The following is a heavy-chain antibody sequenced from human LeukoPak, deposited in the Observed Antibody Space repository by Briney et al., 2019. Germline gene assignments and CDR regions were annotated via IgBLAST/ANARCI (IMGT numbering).Heavy chain of an antibody. CDR2: MSWDGGST. Sequence: GGSLRLSCAASGFTFDDCAMHWVRQAPGKGLEWVSLMSWDGGSTYYADSVKGRFTISRDNSKNSLYLQMKSLRAEDTALYYCAKDIGAAAGTGGFNWFDPWGQGTLVTVSS. CDR1: GFTFDDCA. D-gene: IGHD6-13*01. V-gene: IGHV3-43D*03. CDR3: AKDIGAAAGTGGFNWFDP. J-gene: IGHJ5*02.